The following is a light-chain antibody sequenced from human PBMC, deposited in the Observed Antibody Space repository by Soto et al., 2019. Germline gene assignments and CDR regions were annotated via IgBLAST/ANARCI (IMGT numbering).Light chain of an antibody. V-gene: IGLV2-14*01. CDR3: SSYTNSDTRV. CDR2: EVS. Sequence: QSALTQPASVSGSPGQSITISCTGTNSDVGGYNYVSWYQQHPGKAPKLMIYEVSNRPSGVSHRFSGSKSGNTASLTISGLQAEDEADYYCSSYTNSDTRVFGGGTKLTVL. J-gene: IGLJ3*02. CDR1: NSDVGGYNY.